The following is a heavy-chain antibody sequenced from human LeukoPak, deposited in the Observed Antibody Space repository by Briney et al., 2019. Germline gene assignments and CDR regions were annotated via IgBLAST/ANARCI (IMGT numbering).Heavy chain of an antibody. D-gene: IGHD2-2*01. CDR1: GGSISSGSYY. CDR2: IYTSGST. Sequence: PSQTLSLTCTVSGGSISSGSYYWSWIRRPAGKGLEWIGRIYTSGSTNYNPSLKSRVTISVDTSKNQFSLKLSSVTAADTAVYYCARADRCSSTSCDAFDIWGQGTMVTVSS. CDR3: ARADRCSSTSCDAFDI. V-gene: IGHV4-61*02. J-gene: IGHJ3*02.